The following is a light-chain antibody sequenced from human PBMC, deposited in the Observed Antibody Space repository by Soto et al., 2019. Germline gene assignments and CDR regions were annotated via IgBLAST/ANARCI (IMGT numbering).Light chain of an antibody. Sequence: QSVLTKPPSVSGAPGQRVTISCTGSSSNIGAGYDVHWYQQLPGTAPKLLIYGNSNRPSGVPDRFSSSKSGTSASLAITGLQAEDEADYYCQSYDSSLSGSVFGGGTKLTVL. V-gene: IGLV1-40*01. CDR1: SSNIGAGYD. CDR3: QSYDSSLSGSV. J-gene: IGLJ3*02. CDR2: GNS.